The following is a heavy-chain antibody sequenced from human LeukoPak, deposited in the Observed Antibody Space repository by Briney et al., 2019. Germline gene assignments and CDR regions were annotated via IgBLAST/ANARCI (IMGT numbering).Heavy chain of an antibody. CDR3: ARGWLQNSDQFDY. J-gene: IGHJ4*02. Sequence: GESLKISCKGSGYSFTSYWIGWVRQMPEKGLEWIGVIYPGDSDTKYSPSFQGQVTISADKSISTAYLQWSSLKASDTAVYYCARGWLQNSDQFDYWGQGTLVTVSS. D-gene: IGHD5-24*01. V-gene: IGHV5-51*01. CDR1: GYSFTSYW. CDR2: IYPGDSDT.